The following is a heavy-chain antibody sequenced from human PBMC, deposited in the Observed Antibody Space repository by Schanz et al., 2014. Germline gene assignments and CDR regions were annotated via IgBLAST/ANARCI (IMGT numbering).Heavy chain of an antibody. J-gene: IGHJ4*02. D-gene: IGHD3-22*01. CDR3: ARDKGGYYPFDY. Sequence: EVQLVESGGGLVQPGGSLKLSCAASGFIFSSYAMTWVRQAPGKGLEWVSAISTGGGNTYYTDSVKGRFTISRDNAKNSLYLQMNSLRAEDTAVYYCARDKGGYYPFDYWGQGSLVTVSS. CDR1: GFIFSSYA. CDR2: ISTGGGNT. V-gene: IGHV3-23*04.